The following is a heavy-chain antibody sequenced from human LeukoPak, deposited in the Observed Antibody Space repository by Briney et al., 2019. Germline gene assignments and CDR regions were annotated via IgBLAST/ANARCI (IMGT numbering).Heavy chain of an antibody. Sequence: PGGSLRLSCAASGFTFSSYAMSWVRQAPGKGLEWVSAISGSGGSTYYADSVKGRFTISRDNSKNTLYLQMNSLRAEDTAVYYCAKDPSVPAAQGQLVIYWGQGTLVTVSS. CDR2: ISGSGGST. V-gene: IGHV3-23*01. CDR3: AKDPSVPAAQGQLVIY. CDR1: GFTFSSYA. J-gene: IGHJ4*02. D-gene: IGHD2-2*01.